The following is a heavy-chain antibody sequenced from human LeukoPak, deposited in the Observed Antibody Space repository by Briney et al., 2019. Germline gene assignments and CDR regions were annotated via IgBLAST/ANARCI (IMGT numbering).Heavy chain of an antibody. J-gene: IGHJ4*02. CDR3: AKDNPYDFWSGYYFDY. CDR1: GFTFSSYA. D-gene: IGHD3-3*01. V-gene: IGHV3-23*01. Sequence: GGSLRLSCAASGFTFSSYAMSWVRQAPGKGLEWVSAISGSGGSTYYADSVKGRFTITRDNSKNTLYLQMNSLRAEDTAVYYCAKDNPYDFWSGYYFDYWGQGTLVTVSS. CDR2: ISGSGGST.